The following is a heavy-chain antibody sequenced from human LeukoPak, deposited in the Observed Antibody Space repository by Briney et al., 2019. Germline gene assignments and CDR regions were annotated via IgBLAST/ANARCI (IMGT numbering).Heavy chain of an antibody. J-gene: IGHJ6*02. D-gene: IGHD2-8*02. CDR1: GFTLSNYW. CDR2: VYPDGTPT. V-gene: IGHV3-74*01. CDR3: TRVQAGRSGLMDV. Sequence: PGESLRLSCAASGFTLSNYWMHWVRQAPAARLLSVSRVYPDGTPTNYPDSVTGPFTTSRDNANNTLYLQMNSLRAEDTALYYCTRVQAGRSGLMDVWGRGTTVTVSS.